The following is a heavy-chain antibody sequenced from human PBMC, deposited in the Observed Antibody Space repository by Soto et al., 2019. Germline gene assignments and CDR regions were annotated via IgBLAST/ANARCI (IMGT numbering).Heavy chain of an antibody. Sequence: GGSLRLSCAASGFPFSSYAMSWVRQAPGKGLEWVSAISGSGGSTYYADSVKGRFTISRDNSKNTLYLQMNSLRAEDTAVYYCANLNSGYDFFDYWGQGTLVTVSS. CDR1: GFPFSSYA. J-gene: IGHJ4*02. CDR2: ISGSGGST. CDR3: ANLNSGYDFFDY. D-gene: IGHD5-12*01. V-gene: IGHV3-23*01.